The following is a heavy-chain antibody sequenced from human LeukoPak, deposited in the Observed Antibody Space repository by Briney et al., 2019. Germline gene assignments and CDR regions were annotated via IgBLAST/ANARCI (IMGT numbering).Heavy chain of an antibody. V-gene: IGHV4-34*01. CDR3: ARSGSRDGYNY. CDR1: GGSFSGYY. D-gene: IGHD5-24*01. CDR2: INHSGST. J-gene: IGHJ4*02. Sequence: SETLSLTCAVYGGSFSGYYWSWLRQPPGKGLEWIGEINHSGSTNYNPSLKSRVTISVDTSKNQFSLKLSSVTAADTAVYYCARSGSRDGYNYWGQGTLVTVSS.